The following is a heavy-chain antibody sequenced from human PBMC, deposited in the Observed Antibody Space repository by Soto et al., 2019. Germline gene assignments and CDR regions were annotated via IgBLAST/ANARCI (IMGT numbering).Heavy chain of an antibody. J-gene: IGHJ4*02. CDR3: TRHHPHHYDSSGYFDY. V-gene: IGHV4-39*01. D-gene: IGHD3-22*01. CDR1: DGSISTSSYY. CDR2: IFYTGRT. Sequence: SETLSLTCTVSDGSISTSSYYWGGIRQSPGKGLEWIGTIFYTGRTYYNPSLESRVTLSVDTSKNQFSLHLTSVTAADTAVYYCTRHHPHHYDSSGYFDYWGQGTLVTVSS.